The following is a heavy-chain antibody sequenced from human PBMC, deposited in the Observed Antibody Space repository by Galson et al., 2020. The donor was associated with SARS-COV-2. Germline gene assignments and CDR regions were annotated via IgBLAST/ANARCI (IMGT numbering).Heavy chain of an antibody. CDR3: ARDQIAVAGKSLDY. Sequence: GGSLRLSCAASAFTFIYYSMNWIRQAPGKGLEWVSYISSSGGTIYYADSVKGRFTISRDNAKNSLYLQMNSLRAEDTAVYYCARDQIAVAGKSLDYWGQGTLVTVSS. D-gene: IGHD6-19*01. CDR1: AFTFIYYS. V-gene: IGHV3-48*01. J-gene: IGHJ4*02. CDR2: ISSSGGTI.